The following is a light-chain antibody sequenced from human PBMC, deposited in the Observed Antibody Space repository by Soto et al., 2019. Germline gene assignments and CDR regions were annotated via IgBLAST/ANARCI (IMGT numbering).Light chain of an antibody. Sequence: EIVLTQSPGTLSLSPGERATLSCRASQSVSSSYLAWYQQKPGQAPRLRIYGASSRDTCIPDRFSGSGSGTDFTLTISRLEPEDFAVYYCQQYGSSLFTLGPGTKVDIK. CDR3: QQYGSSLFT. CDR2: GAS. V-gene: IGKV3-20*01. CDR1: QSVSSSY. J-gene: IGKJ3*01.